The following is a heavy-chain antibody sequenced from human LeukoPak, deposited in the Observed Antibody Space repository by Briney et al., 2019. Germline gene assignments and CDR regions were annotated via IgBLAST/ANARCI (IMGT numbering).Heavy chain of an antibody. D-gene: IGHD6-19*01. CDR1: GGTFSKYA. Sequence: SVKVSCKASGGTFSKYAISWVRQAPGQGLEWMGGIIPIFGTANYAQKFQGRVTITADESTSTAYMELSSLRSEDTAVYYCARQIAVAGLGENWFDPWGQGTLVTVSS. J-gene: IGHJ5*02. V-gene: IGHV1-69*01. CDR2: IIPIFGTA. CDR3: ARQIAVAGLGENWFDP.